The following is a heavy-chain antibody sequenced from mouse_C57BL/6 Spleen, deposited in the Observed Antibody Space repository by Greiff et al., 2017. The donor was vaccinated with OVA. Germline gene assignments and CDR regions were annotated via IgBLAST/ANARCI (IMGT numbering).Heavy chain of an antibody. CDR3: AKMGNYSSYFDV. D-gene: IGHD2-12*01. CDR2: IWRGGST. Sequence: VQVVESGPGLVQPSQSLSITCTVSGFSLTSYGVHWVRQSPGKGLEWLGVIWRGGSTDYNAAFMSRLSITKDNSKSQVFFKMNSLQADDTAIYYCAKMGNYSSYFDVWGTGTTVTVSS. J-gene: IGHJ1*03. V-gene: IGHV2-5*01. CDR1: GFSLTSYG.